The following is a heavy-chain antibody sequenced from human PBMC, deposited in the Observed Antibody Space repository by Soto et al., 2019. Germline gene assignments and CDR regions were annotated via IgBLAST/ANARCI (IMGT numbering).Heavy chain of an antibody. J-gene: IGHJ4*02. D-gene: IGHD1-1*01. CDR2: INPSGGST. V-gene: IGHV1-46*01. Sequence: ASVKVSCKASGYTFTSYYMHWVRQAPGQGLEWMGIINPSGGSTSYAQKFQGRVTMTRDTSTSTAYMELRSLRSDDTAVYYCARDPNWNADYWGQGTLVTVSS. CDR1: GYTFTSYY. CDR3: ARDPNWNADY.